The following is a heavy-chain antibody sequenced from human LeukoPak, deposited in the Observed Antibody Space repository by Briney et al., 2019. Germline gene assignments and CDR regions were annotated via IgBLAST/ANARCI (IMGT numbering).Heavy chain of an antibody. V-gene: IGHV3-74*01. Sequence: GGSLRLSCAASGFTFDDYGMSWVRQAPGKGLVWVSRINSDGSSTSYADSVKGRFTISRDNAKNTLYLQMNSLRAEDTAVYYCARDRDIAAAGGDEVYNWFDPWGQGTLVTVSS. D-gene: IGHD6-13*01. CDR1: GFTFDDYG. CDR3: ARDRDIAAAGGDEVYNWFDP. J-gene: IGHJ5*02. CDR2: INSDGSST.